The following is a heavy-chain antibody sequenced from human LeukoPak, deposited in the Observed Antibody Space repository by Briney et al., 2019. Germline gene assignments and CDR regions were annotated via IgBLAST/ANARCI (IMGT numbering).Heavy chain of an antibody. CDR2: IIPIFGTA. D-gene: IGHD2-15*01. CDR1: GGTFNSYA. CDR3: ARMRDRYCSGGSCYRSQFQH. V-gene: IGHV1-69*06. J-gene: IGHJ1*01. Sequence: SVKVSFKASGGTFNSYAISWVRQAPGQGLEWMGGIIPIFGTANYAQKFQGRVTITADKSTSTAYMELSSLRSEDAAVYYCARMRDRYCSGGSCYRSQFQHWGQGTLVTVSS.